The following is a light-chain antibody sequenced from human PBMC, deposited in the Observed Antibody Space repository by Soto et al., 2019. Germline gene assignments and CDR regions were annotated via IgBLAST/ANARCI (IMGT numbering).Light chain of an antibody. V-gene: IGKV3-15*01. J-gene: IGKJ1*01. Sequence: QAAATVFGSRGIRGTHSCRHSRTVHSNVAWYQNKPGQAPRLLIYGASFRATGMPARFSGSGFGTEFTLTISCLQSEDFAVYCCQQDKKWTQRLGQGTKVDI. CDR3: QQDKKWTQR. CDR2: GAS. CDR1: RTVHSN.